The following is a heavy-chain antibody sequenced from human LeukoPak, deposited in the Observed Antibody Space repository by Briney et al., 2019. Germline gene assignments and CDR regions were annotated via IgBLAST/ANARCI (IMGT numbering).Heavy chain of an antibody. CDR2: ISGSGGST. Sequence: GGSLRLSCAASGFTFSSCAMSWVRQAPGKGLEWVSAISGSGGSTYYADSVKGRFTISRDNSKNTLYLQMNSLRAEDTAVYYCAKDRHYYASSGTYYWNFDLWGRGTLVTVSS. V-gene: IGHV3-23*01. J-gene: IGHJ2*01. D-gene: IGHD3-22*01. CDR3: AKDRHYYASSGTYYWNFDL. CDR1: GFTFSSCA.